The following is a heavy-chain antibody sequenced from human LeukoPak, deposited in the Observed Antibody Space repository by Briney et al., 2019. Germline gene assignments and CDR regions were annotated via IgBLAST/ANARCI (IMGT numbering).Heavy chain of an antibody. V-gene: IGHV4-59*01. J-gene: IGHJ4*02. CDR2: IYYSGST. CDR1: GGSISSYY. CDR3: ARDPLGYGGNSGLGY. Sequence: SETLSLTCTVSGGSISSYYWSWLRQPPGKGLEWIGYIYYSGSTNYNPSLKSRVTISVDTSKNQFSLRLSSVTAADTAVYYCARDPLGYGGNSGLGYWGQGTLVTVSS. D-gene: IGHD4-23*01.